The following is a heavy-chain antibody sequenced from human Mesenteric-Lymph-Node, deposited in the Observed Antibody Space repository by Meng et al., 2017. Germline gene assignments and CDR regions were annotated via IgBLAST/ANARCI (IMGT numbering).Heavy chain of an antibody. CDR3: TNDRLNH. J-gene: IGHJ1*01. CDR1: GFTFTDHW. CDR2: INPDGSNP. Sequence: GGSLRLSCAASGFTFTDHWMHWVRQGPGKGLVWVSRINPDGSNPTYADSVKGRFTISRDNAKNIVYLQMNSLRAEDTALYYCTNDRLNHWGQGALVTVSS. D-gene: IGHD1-1*01. V-gene: IGHV3-74*01.